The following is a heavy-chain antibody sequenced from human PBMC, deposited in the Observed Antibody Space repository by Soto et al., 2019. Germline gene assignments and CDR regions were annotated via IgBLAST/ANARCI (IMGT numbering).Heavy chain of an antibody. J-gene: IGHJ6*02. CDR2: IIPIFGTA. D-gene: IGHD4-17*01. Sequence: GASVKVSCKASGGTFSSYATSWVRQAPGQGLEWMGGIIPIFGTANYAQKFQGRVTITADESTSTAYMELSSLRSEDTAVYYFAIRRTTVTTRYYYYGMDVWGQGTTVTVSS. V-gene: IGHV1-69*13. CDR1: GGTFSSYA. CDR3: AIRRTTVTTRYYYYGMDV.